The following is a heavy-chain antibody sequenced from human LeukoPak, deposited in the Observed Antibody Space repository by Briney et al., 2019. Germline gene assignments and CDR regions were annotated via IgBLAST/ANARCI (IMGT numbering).Heavy chain of an antibody. CDR1: GGSFSGYY. J-gene: IGHJ4*02. Sequence: SETLSLTCAVYGGSFSGYYWSWIRQPPGKGLEWIGEINHSGSTNYNPSFKSRVTISVDTSKNQISLKLSSVTAADTAVYYCARDKAAAGLRTFDYWGQGILVTVSS. V-gene: IGHV4-34*01. CDR3: ARDKAAAGLRTFDY. D-gene: IGHD6-13*01. CDR2: INHSGST.